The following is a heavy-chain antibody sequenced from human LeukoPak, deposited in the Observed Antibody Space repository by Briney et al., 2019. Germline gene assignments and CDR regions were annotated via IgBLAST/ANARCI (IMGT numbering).Heavy chain of an antibody. J-gene: IGHJ5*02. D-gene: IGHD2-2*01. CDR1: GGSFSGYY. V-gene: IGHV4-34*01. CDR2: INHSGST. CDR3: ARRHCSSTSCRFDP. Sequence: SETLSLTCAVYGGSFSGYYWSWIRQPPGKGLEWIGEINHSGSTNYNPSLRSRVTISVDTSKNQFSLKLSSVTAADTAVYYCARRHCSSTSCRFDPWGQGTLVTVSS.